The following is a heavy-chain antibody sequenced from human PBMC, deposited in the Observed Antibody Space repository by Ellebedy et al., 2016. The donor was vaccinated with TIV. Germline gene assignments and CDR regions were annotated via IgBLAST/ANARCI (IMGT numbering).Heavy chain of an antibody. D-gene: IGHD3-10*01. Sequence: GGSLRLSCAASGFSLSSYWMHWVRQAPGKGLEWVANIKQDGSEKYYVDSVKGRFTISRDNAKNSLYLQMNSLRAEDMAVYFCGRAIGSGSCYWGQGTLATVSS. CDR3: GRAIGSGSCY. CDR1: GFSLSSYW. V-gene: IGHV3-7*01. CDR2: IKQDGSEK. J-gene: IGHJ4*02.